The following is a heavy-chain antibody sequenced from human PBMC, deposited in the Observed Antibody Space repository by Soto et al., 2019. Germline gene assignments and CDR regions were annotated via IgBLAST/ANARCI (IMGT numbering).Heavy chain of an antibody. CDR1: GYTFTNYY. J-gene: IGHJ4*02. V-gene: IGHV1-46*01. Sequence: QVQLVQSGAEVKKPGASVKVSCKASGYTFTNYYMHWVRQAPGQGLEWMGKINPSGGSTSYAQTFKGRVTMTRDTFTSTVYIELSSLRSEDTAMYYCARDSAYGDYQYFFDYWGQGTLVTVSS. D-gene: IGHD4-17*01. CDR3: ARDSAYGDYQYFFDY. CDR2: INPSGGST.